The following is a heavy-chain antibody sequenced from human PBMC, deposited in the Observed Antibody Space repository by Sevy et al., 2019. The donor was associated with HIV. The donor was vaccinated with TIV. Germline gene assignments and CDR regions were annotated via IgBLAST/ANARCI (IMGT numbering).Heavy chain of an antibody. V-gene: IGHV1-46*01. Sequence: ASVKVSCKASGYTFTNYYIHWVRQAPGQGLEWMGLLNPSGGSTSYAQKFQGRVTMTRDTSTSTVYMELSSLRSEDTAVYYCARMYYYDYSGPGYWGQGTLVTVSS. J-gene: IGHJ4*02. CDR2: LNPSGGST. CDR1: GYTFTNYY. D-gene: IGHD3-22*01. CDR3: ARMYYYDYSGPGY.